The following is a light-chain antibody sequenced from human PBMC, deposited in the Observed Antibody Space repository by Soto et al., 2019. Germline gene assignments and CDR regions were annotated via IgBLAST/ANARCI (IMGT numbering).Light chain of an antibody. J-gene: IGKJ1*01. CDR2: GAS. Sequence: EIVLTQSPGTLSLSPGERATLSCRASQSFSNNYLAWYQQKPGQAPRLLIYGASNRATGIPDRFSGSGSGTDFTRTISRLEAEDFAVYYCQQYGSSGTFGQGTKADIX. CDR1: QSFSNNY. V-gene: IGKV3-20*01. CDR3: QQYGSSGT.